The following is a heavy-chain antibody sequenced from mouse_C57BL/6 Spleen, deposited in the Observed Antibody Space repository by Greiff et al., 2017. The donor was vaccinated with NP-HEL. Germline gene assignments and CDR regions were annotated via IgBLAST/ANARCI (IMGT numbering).Heavy chain of an antibody. J-gene: IGHJ1*03. D-gene: IGHD2-5*01. CDR2: IDPSDSYT. V-gene: IGHV1-69*01. Sequence: QVQLQQPGAELVMPGASVKLSCKASGYTFTSYWMHWVKQRPGQGLEWIGEIDPSDSYTNYNQKFKGKSTLTVDKSSSTAYMQLSSLTSEDSAVYYCANSNYGGYFDVWGTGTTVTVSS. CDR1: GYTFTSYW. CDR3: ANSNYGGYFDV.